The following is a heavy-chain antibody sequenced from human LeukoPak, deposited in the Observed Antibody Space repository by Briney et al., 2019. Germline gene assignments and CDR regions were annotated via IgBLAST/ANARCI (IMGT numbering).Heavy chain of an antibody. CDR3: ARDSRDYDFWTDY. CDR2: IYYSGST. V-gene: IGHV4-39*07. D-gene: IGHD3-3*01. CDR1: GGSISSSSYY. J-gene: IGHJ4*02. Sequence: SETLSLTCTVSGGSISSSSYYWGWIRQPPGKGLEWIGSIYYSGSTYYNPSLKSRVTISVDTSKNQFSLKLSSVTAADTAVYYCARDSRDYDFWTDYWGQGTLVTVSS.